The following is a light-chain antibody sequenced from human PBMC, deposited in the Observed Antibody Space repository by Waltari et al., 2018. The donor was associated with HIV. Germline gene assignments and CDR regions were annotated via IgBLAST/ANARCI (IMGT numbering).Light chain of an antibody. V-gene: IGKV1-5*03. J-gene: IGKJ4*01. Sequence: DIQMTQSPSTLSASVGDRVTITFPASPSISSWLAWYQQKPGKAPKLLIYKASSLESGVPSRFSGSGSGTEFTLTISSLQPDDFATYYCQQYNSYLLTFGGGTKVEIK. CDR1: PSISSW. CDR3: QQYNSYLLT. CDR2: KAS.